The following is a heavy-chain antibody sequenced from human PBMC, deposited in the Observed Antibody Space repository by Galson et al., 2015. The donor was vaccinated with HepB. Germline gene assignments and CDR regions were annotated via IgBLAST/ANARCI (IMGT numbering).Heavy chain of an antibody. CDR2: ISYDGRNK. Sequence: SLRLSCAASGFTFNNYALHWVRQAPGKGLEWVALISYDGRNKYYADSVKGRFTISRDNSKNTLYLQMNSLGAEDTAVYYCAKDSRYISGWYAGRGGFDYWGQGTLVTVSS. CDR3: AKDSRYISGWYAGRGGFDY. V-gene: IGHV3-30*04. J-gene: IGHJ4*02. CDR1: GFTFNNYA. D-gene: IGHD6-19*01.